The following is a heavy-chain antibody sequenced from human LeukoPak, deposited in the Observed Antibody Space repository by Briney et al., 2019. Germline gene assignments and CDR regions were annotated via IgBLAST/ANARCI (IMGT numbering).Heavy chain of an antibody. CDR3: AREYDTMVRGVGDAFDI. CDR1: GFTFSSYA. Sequence: GSLRLSCAASGFTFSSYAMHWVRQAPGKGLEWVAVISYDGSNKYYADSVKRRFTISRDNSKNTLYLQMNSLRAVDTAVYYCAREYDTMVRGVGDAFDIWGQGTMVTVSS. J-gene: IGHJ3*02. D-gene: IGHD3-10*01. CDR2: ISYDGSNK. V-gene: IGHV3-30-3*01.